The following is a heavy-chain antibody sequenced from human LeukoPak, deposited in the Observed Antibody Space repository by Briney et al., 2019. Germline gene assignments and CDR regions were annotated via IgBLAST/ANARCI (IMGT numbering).Heavy chain of an antibody. V-gene: IGHV1-18*01. CDR3: ARGPIIDIVIVPAADDYYYMDV. D-gene: IGHD2-2*01. CDR1: GYTFTSYG. Sequence: ASVKVSCKASGYTFTSYGISWVRQAPGQGLEWMGWISAYNGNTNHAQKFQGRVTMTTDTSTSTAYMELRSLRSDDAAVYYCARGPIIDIVIVPAADDYYYMDVWGQGTTVTVSS. J-gene: IGHJ6*03. CDR2: ISAYNGNT.